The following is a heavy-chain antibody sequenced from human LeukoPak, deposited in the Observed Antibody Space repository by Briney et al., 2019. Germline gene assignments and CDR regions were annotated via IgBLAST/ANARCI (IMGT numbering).Heavy chain of an antibody. CDR3: ARGGYNCSSTSCSSPYYMDV. Sequence: ASVKVSCKASGGTFSSYAIIWVRQAPGQGLEWMGGIIPIFGTANYAQKFQGRVTITTDESTSTAYMELSSLRSEDTAVYYCARGGYNCSSTSCSSPYYMDVWGKGTTVTVSS. CDR2: IIPIFGTA. V-gene: IGHV1-69*05. D-gene: IGHD2-2*01. J-gene: IGHJ6*03. CDR1: GGTFSSYA.